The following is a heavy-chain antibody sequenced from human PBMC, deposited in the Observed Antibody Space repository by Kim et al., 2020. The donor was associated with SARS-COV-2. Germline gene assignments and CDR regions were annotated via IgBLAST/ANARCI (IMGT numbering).Heavy chain of an antibody. CDR3: ARHEGSHGLGRKYYYDSSGYYYPIKNRLPPGGMDY. CDR2: IYYSGST. J-gene: IGHJ4*02. D-gene: IGHD3-22*01. CDR1: GGSISSYY. V-gene: IGHV4-59*08. Sequence: SETLSLTCTVSGGSISSYYWSWIRQPPGKGLEWIGYIYYSGSTNYNPSLKSRVTISVDTSKNQFSLKLSSVTAADTAVYYFARHEGSHGLGRKYYYDSSGYYYPIKNRLPPGGMDYWGQGTLVTVSS.